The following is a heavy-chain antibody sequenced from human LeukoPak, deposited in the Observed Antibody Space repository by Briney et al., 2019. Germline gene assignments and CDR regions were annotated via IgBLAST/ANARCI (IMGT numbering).Heavy chain of an antibody. Sequence: GGSLRLSCAASGFTFSSYGMHWVRQAPGKGLEWVAVISYDGSNKYYADSVKGRFTTSRDNSKNTLYLQMNSLRAEDTAVYYCANSGQWLGFDAFDIRGQGTMVTVSS. CDR3: ANSGQWLGFDAFDI. CDR2: ISYDGSNK. V-gene: IGHV3-30*18. D-gene: IGHD5-12*01. CDR1: GFTFSSYG. J-gene: IGHJ3*02.